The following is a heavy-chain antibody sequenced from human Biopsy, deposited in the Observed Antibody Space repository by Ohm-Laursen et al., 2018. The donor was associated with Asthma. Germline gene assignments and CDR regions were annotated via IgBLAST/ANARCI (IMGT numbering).Heavy chain of an antibody. Sequence: SLRLSCKASGFMFRSFGMHWVRQAPGKGLEWVAVISYDGNHKFYEDSVKGRFTISRDNSKNTLYLQMNSLRTEDTAVYYCAKRRGYSGHDNDYWGQGTLVIVSS. J-gene: IGHJ4*02. V-gene: IGHV3-30*18. D-gene: IGHD5-12*01. CDR1: GFMFRSFG. CDR2: ISYDGNHK. CDR3: AKRRGYSGHDNDY.